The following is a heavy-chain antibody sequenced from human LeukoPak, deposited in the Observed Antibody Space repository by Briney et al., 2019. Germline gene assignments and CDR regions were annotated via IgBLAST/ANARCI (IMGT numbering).Heavy chain of an antibody. CDR1: GGTFSSYA. V-gene: IGHV1-69*06. J-gene: IGHJ4*02. D-gene: IGHD2-2*01. CDR2: IIPIFGTA. CDR3: ARVQLGYCSSTSCYGYDY. Sequence: SVEVSCKASGGTFSSYAISWVRQAPGQGLEWMGGIIPIFGTANYAQKFQGRVTITADKSTSTAYMELSSLRSEDTAVYYCARVQLGYCSSTSCYGYDYWGQGTLVTVSS.